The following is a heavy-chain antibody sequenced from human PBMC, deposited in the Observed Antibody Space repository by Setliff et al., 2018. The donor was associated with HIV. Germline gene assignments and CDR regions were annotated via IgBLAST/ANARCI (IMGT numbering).Heavy chain of an antibody. CDR3: ARHDGGGWYVRVLATSFDY. Sequence: SETLSLTCTVSGGSISSSSYYWGWIRQPPGKGLGWIGSIYYSGRTYYNPSLKSRVTISVDTSKNQFSLKLSSVTAADTAVYYCARHDGGGWYVRVLATSFDYWGQGTLVTV. J-gene: IGHJ4*02. CDR1: GGSISSSSYY. V-gene: IGHV4-39*01. CDR2: IYYSGRT. D-gene: IGHD6-19*01.